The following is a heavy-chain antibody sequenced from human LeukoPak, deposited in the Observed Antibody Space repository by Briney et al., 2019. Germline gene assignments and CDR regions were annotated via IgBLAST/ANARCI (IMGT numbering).Heavy chain of an antibody. CDR2: IAISGDNT. CDR3: AKDKTNWYFDL. J-gene: IGHJ2*01. V-gene: IGHV3-23*01. CDR1: GFTFSSYG. Sequence: GGSLRLSCAASGFTFSSYGMSWVRQAPGKGLEWVSAIAISGDNTWHADSVKGRFTISRDNSKNTLYLQMNSLRVEDTAIYYGAKDKTNWYFDLWGRGTLVTVSS.